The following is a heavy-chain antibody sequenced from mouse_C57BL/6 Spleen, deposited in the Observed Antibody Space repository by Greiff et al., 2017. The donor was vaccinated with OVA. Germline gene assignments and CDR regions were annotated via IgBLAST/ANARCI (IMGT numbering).Heavy chain of an antibody. D-gene: IGHD2-4*01. CDR3: ARYDYDGVYAMDY. J-gene: IGHJ4*01. CDR2: IGPGSGST. Sequence: VQLQQSGAELVKPGASVKISCKASGYTFPDYYINWVKQRPGQGLEWIGKIGPGSGSTYYNEKFKGKATLTADKSSSTAYMQLSSLTSEDSAVYFCARYDYDGVYAMDYWGQGTSVTVSS. CDR1: GYTFPDYY. V-gene: IGHV1-77*01.